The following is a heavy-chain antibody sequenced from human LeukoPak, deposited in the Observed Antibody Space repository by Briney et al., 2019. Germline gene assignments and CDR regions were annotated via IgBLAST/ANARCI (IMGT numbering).Heavy chain of an antibody. V-gene: IGHV3-74*01. Sequence: GGSLRLSCAASGFTFSSHWLHWVRQGPGKGLIWVSRINSDGSSTTYADSVKGRFTISRDNAKNTLYLQMNSLRAEDTAVYYCARDQLYCTGGYCYFDYWGQGTLVTVSS. CDR2: INSDGSST. CDR3: ARDQLYCTGGYCYFDY. CDR1: GFTFSSHW. J-gene: IGHJ4*02. D-gene: IGHD2-8*02.